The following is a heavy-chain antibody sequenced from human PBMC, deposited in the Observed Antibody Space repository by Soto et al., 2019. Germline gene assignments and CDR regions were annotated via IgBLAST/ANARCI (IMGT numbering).Heavy chain of an antibody. Sequence: EVQLLESGGGLVQPGGSLRLSCAASGITFSNYAMSWVRQAPGKGLEWVASIRDSDDSTYYADSVKGRFSISRDNSKNTLYLQMNSLRADDTAVYYCAKGTSFGYWGQGTLVTVSS. V-gene: IGHV3-23*01. J-gene: IGHJ4*02. CDR3: AKGTSFGY. CDR1: GITFSNYA. D-gene: IGHD2-2*01. CDR2: IRDSDDST.